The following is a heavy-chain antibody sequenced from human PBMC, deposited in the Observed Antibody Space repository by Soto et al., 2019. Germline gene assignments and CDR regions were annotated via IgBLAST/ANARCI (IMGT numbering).Heavy chain of an antibody. CDR1: GFTFNDAC. J-gene: IGHJ4*02. V-gene: IGHV3-15*07. Sequence: PGGSLRLSCAGSGFTFNDACMNWVRQAPGKGLEWVGRIKSESDGGTTAYAAPVKGRFTISRDDSKNTVYLQMNSLRTEDTALYYCMTDRQYRPAYWGQGTQVTAPQ. CDR2: IKSESDGGTT. D-gene: IGHD3-16*02. CDR3: MTDRQYRPAY.